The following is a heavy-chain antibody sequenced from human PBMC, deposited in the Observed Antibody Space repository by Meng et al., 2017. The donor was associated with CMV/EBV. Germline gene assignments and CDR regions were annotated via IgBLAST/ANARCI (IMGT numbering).Heavy chain of an antibody. J-gene: IGHJ4*02. CDR3: AKDTWIQLWPTH. V-gene: IGHV3-23*01. CDR2: ISGSGGST. D-gene: IGHD5-18*01. CDR1: GFAFSSYA. Sequence: CAGSGFAFSSYAMSWVRQAPGKGVGWVSAISGSGGSTYYADSVKGRFTISRDNSKNTLYLQMNSLRAEDTAVYYCAKDTWIQLWPTHWGQGTLVTVSS.